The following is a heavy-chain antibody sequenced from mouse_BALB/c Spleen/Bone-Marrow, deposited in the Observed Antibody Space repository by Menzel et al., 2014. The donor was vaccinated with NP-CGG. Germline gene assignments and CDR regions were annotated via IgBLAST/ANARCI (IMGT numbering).Heavy chain of an antibody. D-gene: IGHD4-1*01. CDR3: ARWEYYAMDY. J-gene: IGHJ4*01. V-gene: IGHV14-3*02. CDR2: IDPANGNT. CDR1: GFNIKDTY. Sequence: VQLQQSGAELVKPGASVKLSCTASGFNIKDTYMHWVKQRPEQRLEWIGRIDPANGNTKYDPKFQGKATITADTSSNTAYLQLSSLTSEDTAVYYCARWEYYAMDYWGQGTSVTVSS.